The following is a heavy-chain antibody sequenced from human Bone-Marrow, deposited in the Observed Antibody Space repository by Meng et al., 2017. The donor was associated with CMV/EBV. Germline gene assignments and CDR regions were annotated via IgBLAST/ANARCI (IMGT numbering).Heavy chain of an antibody. CDR1: VGTFSDYA. CDR2: IIPILNIT. V-gene: IGHV1-69*10. J-gene: IGHJ4*02. Sequence: SVKVSCKASVGTFSDYAITWVRPAPGQGLEWMGGIIPILNITTHAQKFQGTFPISADKSTRTAYMELRSLRSEDTAMYYCSRLRVRGALIPDYWGQGTLVTVSS. D-gene: IGHD3-10*01. CDR3: SRLRVRGALIPDY.